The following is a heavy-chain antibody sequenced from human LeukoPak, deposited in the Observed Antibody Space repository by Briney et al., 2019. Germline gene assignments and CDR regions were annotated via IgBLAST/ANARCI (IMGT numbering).Heavy chain of an antibody. D-gene: IGHD6-19*01. V-gene: IGHV1-2*02. Sequence: ASVKVSCKASGYTFTGYYMHWVRQAPGQGLEWMGWINPNSGGTNYAQKFQGRVTMTRDTSISTAYMELSRLRSDDTAVYYCARGDSSDWYGYYYYYYMDVWGKGTTVTVSS. CDR2: INPNSGGT. CDR1: GYTFTGYY. J-gene: IGHJ6*03. CDR3: ARGDSSDWYGYYYYYYMDV.